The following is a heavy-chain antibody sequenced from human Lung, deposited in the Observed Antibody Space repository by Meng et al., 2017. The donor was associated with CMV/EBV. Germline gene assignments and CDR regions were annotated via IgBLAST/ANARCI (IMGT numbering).Heavy chain of an antibody. CDR2: IYSGGTST. D-gene: IGHD2-2*01. Sequence: GXXRLSCAASGFTFSSYVMSWVRQAPGKGLEWVSVIYSGGTSTQYADSVKGRFTISRDNSKNTLFLQMNSLRAEDTAVYYCANEACSTTSCYYNYHYRLDVWGQGXTVTVS. CDR1: GFTFSSYV. V-gene: IGHV3-23*03. CDR3: ANEACSTTSCYYNYHYRLDV. J-gene: IGHJ6*02.